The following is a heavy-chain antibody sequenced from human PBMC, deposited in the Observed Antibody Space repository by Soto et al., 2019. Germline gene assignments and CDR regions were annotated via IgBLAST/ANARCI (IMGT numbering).Heavy chain of an antibody. D-gene: IGHD3-16*01. J-gene: IGHJ4*02. CDR3: ARDALYPLDY. CDR1: GFTFSNYA. V-gene: IGHV3-30-3*01. Sequence: GGSLRLSCAASGFTFSNYAMHWVRQAPGKGLEWVAVISYDGSNKYYADSVKGRFTISRDNSKNTLYLQMNSLRAEDTAVYYCARDALYPLDYWGQGTLVTVSS. CDR2: ISYDGSNK.